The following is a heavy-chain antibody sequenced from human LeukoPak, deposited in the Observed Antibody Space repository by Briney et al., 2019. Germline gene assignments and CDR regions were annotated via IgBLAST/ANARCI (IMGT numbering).Heavy chain of an antibody. CDR1: GFTFKNYG. Sequence: PGGSLRLSCIASGFTFKNYGMHWVRQTPGKGLQWVAFIRYDGSKIYYADSVKGRFTISRDNSKNTLYLQMNSLRPEDTAVYYCAKDSTLGGYDTYIDYWGQGNLVTVSS. CDR3: AKDSTLGGYDTYIDY. CDR2: IRYDGSKI. D-gene: IGHD5-12*01. V-gene: IGHV3-30*02. J-gene: IGHJ4*02.